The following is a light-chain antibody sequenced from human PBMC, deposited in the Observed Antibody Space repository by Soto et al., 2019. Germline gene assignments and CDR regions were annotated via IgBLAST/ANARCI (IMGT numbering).Light chain of an antibody. CDR2: GTS. CDR3: HHYGRSPWT. Sequence: EILFAQSPGTLSLSPGYRASFSCSTSENVISNFLGWYQQRPGQAPRLLIYGTSNRDPGIPARFKGSGSGTDFTLTITSLQHEDSAFYYCHHYGRSPWTFGQGTKVDIK. CDR1: ENVISNF. V-gene: IGKV3-20*01. J-gene: IGKJ1*01.